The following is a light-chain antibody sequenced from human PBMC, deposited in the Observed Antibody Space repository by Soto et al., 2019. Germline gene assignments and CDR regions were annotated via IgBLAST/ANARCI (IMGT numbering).Light chain of an antibody. J-gene: IGKJ5*01. V-gene: IGKV3-15*01. CDR2: GAS. Sequence: PLSLSVTLGQPASISCRSSESLVHSDGNTYLHWYQQKPGQAPRLLIYGASTRATGIPARFSGSGSGTEFTLTISSLQSEDFAVYYCQQYNNWPRITGGQGTRLEIK. CDR1: ESLVHSDGNTY. CDR3: QQYNNWPRIT.